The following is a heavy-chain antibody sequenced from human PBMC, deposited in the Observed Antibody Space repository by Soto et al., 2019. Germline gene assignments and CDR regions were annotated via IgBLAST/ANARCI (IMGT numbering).Heavy chain of an antibody. CDR2: IYYSGRT. V-gene: IGHV4-39*01. CDR1: GESISSSSYY. D-gene: IGHD2-21*02. Sequence: FTCIVSGESISSSSYYWGWIRQPPGEGLEWIGSIYYSGRTYYNPSFKSRVTISIDTSKNQFSLKLSSVTATDTAVYYCARQRTTVVTQAYFDHWGQGALVTVSS. J-gene: IGHJ4*02. CDR3: ARQRTTVVTQAYFDH.